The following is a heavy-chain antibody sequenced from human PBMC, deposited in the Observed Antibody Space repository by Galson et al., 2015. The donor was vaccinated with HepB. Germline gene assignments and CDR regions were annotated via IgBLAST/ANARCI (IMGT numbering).Heavy chain of an antibody. CDR2: ISSGSGTI. J-gene: IGHJ4*02. Sequence: SLRLSCAASAFTFSSYSMNWVRQAPGKGLEWVSYISSGSGTIYYADSVKGRFTISRDNAKNLLYLQMNSLRAEDTAVYYCARGPLGRIQLWGGNRWRPPPPGDYFDYWGQGTLVTVSS. D-gene: IGHD5-18*01. V-gene: IGHV3-48*01. CDR1: AFTFSSYS. CDR3: ARGPLGRIQLWGGNRWRPPPPGDYFDY.